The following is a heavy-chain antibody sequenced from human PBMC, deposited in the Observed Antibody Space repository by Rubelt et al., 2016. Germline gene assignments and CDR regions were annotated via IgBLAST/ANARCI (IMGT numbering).Heavy chain of an antibody. Sequence: QVQLVESGGGVVQPGRSLRLSCAASGFTFSSYGMHWVRQAPGKGLEWVAVIWYDGSNKYYADSVRGRVTSSGENSNNMCYRQMNSLRAEVTAVYYCAKDRYCSSTSCYDAFDIWGQGTIVTVSS. J-gene: IGHJ3*02. CDR3: AKDRYCSSTSCYDAFDI. CDR1: GFTFSSYG. CDR2: IWYDGSNK. V-gene: IGHV3-33*06. D-gene: IGHD2-2*01.